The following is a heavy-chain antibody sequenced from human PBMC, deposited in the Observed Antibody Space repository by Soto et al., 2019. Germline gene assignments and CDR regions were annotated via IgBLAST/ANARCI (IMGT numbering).Heavy chain of an antibody. D-gene: IGHD3-3*01. CDR3: ARHAYDFWSGHPNPRYYYGMDV. Sequence: GESLKISCKGSGYSFSPYWIGWVRQMPGKGLERKGIIYPGDSDIKYSPSFQGQVTISVDKSISTAYLQWSSLKATDTAMYYCARHAYDFWSGHPNPRYYYGMDVWGQGTTVTVSS. CDR1: GYSFSPYW. J-gene: IGHJ6*02. CDR2: IYPGDSDI. V-gene: IGHV5-51*01.